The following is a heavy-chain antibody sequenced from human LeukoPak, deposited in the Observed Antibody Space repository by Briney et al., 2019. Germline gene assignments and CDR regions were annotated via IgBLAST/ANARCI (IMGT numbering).Heavy chain of an antibody. CDR3: ARVQTRISSGSYNPY. Sequence: GASVKVSCTASGYTFTSYDINWVRQATGQGLEWMGCMNHNSGNTGYAQKFQGRVTMTRNTSISTAYMELSSLRSEDTAVYYCARVQTRISSGSYNPYWGQGTLVTVSS. CDR2: MNHNSGNT. CDR1: GYTFTSYD. D-gene: IGHD3-10*01. J-gene: IGHJ4*02. V-gene: IGHV1-8*01.